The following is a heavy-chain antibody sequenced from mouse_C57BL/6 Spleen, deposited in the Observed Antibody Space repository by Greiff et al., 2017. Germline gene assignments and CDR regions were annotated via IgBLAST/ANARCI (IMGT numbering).Heavy chain of an antibody. J-gene: IGHJ4*01. CDR1: GYAFSSSW. V-gene: IGHV1-82*01. D-gene: IGHD2-4*01. CDR3: AREVYDYDDVYAMDY. CDR2: IYPGDGDT. Sequence: VQLQQSGPELVKPGASVKISCKASGYAFSSSWMNWVKQRPGKGLEWIGRIYPGDGDTNYNGKFKGKATLTADKSSSTAYMQLSSLTSEDSAVYFCAREVYDYDDVYAMDYWGQGTSVTVSS.